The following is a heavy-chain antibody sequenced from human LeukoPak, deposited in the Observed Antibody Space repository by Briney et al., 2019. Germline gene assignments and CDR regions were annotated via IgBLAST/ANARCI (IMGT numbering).Heavy chain of an antibody. Sequence: SETLSLTCTVSGGSISSFYWSWIRQPPGKGLEWIGCIYYTGSTNYNSSLKSRVTISVDTSKNQFSLKLSSVTAADTAVYYCARHRILWWGTAGLNFDYWGQGTLVTVSS. D-gene: IGHD2-21*01. CDR3: ARHRILWWGTAGLNFDY. V-gene: IGHV4-59*08. CDR2: IYYTGST. CDR1: GGSISSFY. J-gene: IGHJ4*02.